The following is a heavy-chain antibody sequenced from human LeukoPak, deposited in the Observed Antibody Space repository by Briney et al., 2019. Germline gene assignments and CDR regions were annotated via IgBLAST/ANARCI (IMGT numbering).Heavy chain of an antibody. Sequence: GASVKVSCKASGYTFTSYYMHWVRQAPGQGLEWMGIINPSGGSTSYAQKFQGRVTMTRDMSTSTVYMELSSLRSEDTAVYYCARVDGDYDAFDIWGQGTMITVSS. CDR3: ARVDGDYDAFDI. CDR2: INPSGGST. D-gene: IGHD4-17*01. V-gene: IGHV1-46*01. CDR1: GYTFTSYY. J-gene: IGHJ3*02.